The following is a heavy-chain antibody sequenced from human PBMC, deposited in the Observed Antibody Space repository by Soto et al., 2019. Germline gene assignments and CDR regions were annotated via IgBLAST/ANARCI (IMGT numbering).Heavy chain of an antibody. CDR1: GGSFSGYY. D-gene: IGHD5-12*01. V-gene: IGHV4-34*01. Sequence: QVQLQQWGAGLLKPSETLSLTCAVYGGSFSGYYWSWIRQPPGKGLEWIGEINHSGSTNYNPSLKSRVTISVDTSKNQFSLKLSSVTAADTAVYYCARGGGLRPYWYFDLWGRGTLLTVSS. CDR3: ARGGGLRPYWYFDL. CDR2: INHSGST. J-gene: IGHJ2*01.